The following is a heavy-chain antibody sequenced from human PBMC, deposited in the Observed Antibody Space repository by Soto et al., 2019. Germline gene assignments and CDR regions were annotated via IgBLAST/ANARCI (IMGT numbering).Heavy chain of an antibody. CDR1: GYTFNTYR. V-gene: IGHV1-3*01. CDR3: SSARAGASGSYYPAMDF. J-gene: IGHJ6*02. Sequence: QVQLVQSGAEVKKPGASVKVSCRASGYTFNTYRIHWVRQAPGQRLEWMGWINADNGNTKYSQNLQGRVTITTDTYASTTFVEMGRLRSEQAAVDDCSSARAGASGSYYPAMDFWGQGTPVTVSS. CDR2: INADNGNT. D-gene: IGHD7-27*01.